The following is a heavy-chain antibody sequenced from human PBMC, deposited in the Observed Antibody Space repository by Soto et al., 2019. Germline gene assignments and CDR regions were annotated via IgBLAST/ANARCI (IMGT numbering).Heavy chain of an antibody. D-gene: IGHD2-2*01. V-gene: IGHV3-21*01. CDR1: GFTFSSYS. CDR3: AGDVEKALDCSSTICYGPENYYYYYGMDV. CDR2: ISSSSSYI. Sequence: EVQLVESGGGLVKPGGSLRLSCAASGFTFSSYSMNWVRQAPGKGLEWVSSISSSSSYIYYADSVKGRFTISRDNAKNSLHLQMNSLRADDKDVYYCAGDVEKALDCSSTICYGPENYYYYYGMDVWGQGTTVTVSS. J-gene: IGHJ6*02.